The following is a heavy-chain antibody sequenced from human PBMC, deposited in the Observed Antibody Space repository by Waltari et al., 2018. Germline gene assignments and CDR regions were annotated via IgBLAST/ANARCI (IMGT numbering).Heavy chain of an antibody. CDR1: GFSISKYA. D-gene: IGHD1-1*01. V-gene: IGHV3-30*15. J-gene: IGHJ4*02. CDR3: ARGGSDRAPLDY. CDR2: TSPDGFNK. Sequence: QVQLVESGGGVVQSGRSLRLSCAASGFSISKYAVHWVRQAPGKGLEWVGVTSPDGFNKYYADSVQGRFTISRDRSLQMSALRSEDTAVYYCARGGSDRAPLDYWGRGTLVTASS.